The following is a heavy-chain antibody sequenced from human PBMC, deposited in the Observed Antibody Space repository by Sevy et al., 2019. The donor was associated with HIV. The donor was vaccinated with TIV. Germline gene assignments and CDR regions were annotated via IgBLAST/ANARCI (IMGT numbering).Heavy chain of an antibody. V-gene: IGHV3-23*01. CDR3: ATGREGFFDY. D-gene: IGHD2-15*01. Sequence: GGSLRLSCAASGFTFSNYAMNWVRQAPGKGLEWVSTISGSGGSTYYADSVKGRFTISRDNSKNTMHLQMNSLRAEDTAVYYCATGREGFFDYWGQGTLVTVSS. CDR2: ISGSGGST. J-gene: IGHJ4*02. CDR1: GFTFSNYA.